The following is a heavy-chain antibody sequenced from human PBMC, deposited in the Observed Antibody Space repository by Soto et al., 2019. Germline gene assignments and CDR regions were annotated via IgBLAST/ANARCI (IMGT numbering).Heavy chain of an antibody. CDR2: IYYSGST. J-gene: IGHJ6*02. D-gene: IGHD5-18*01. V-gene: IGHV4-59*01. Sequence: SETLSLTCTVSGGSISSYYWSWIRQPPGKGLEWIGYIYYSGSTNYNPSLKSRVTISVDTSKNQFSLKLSSVTAADTAVYYCARGSTAMVFYYYYGMDVWGQGTTVTVSS. CDR1: GGSISSYY. CDR3: ARGSTAMVFYYYYGMDV.